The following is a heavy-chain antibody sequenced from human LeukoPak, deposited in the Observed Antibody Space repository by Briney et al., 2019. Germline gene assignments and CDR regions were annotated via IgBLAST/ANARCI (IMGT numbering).Heavy chain of an antibody. J-gene: IGHJ4*02. V-gene: IGHV3-23*01. Sequence: GGSLRLSCAASGFTFSSYAMSWVRQAPGKGLEWVSAISGSGGSTYYADSVKGRFTISRDNSKNTLYLQMNSLRAEDTAVYYCAKDPRRGYDARYFDYWGQGTLVTVSS. CDR1: GFTFSSYA. CDR2: ISGSGGST. CDR3: AKDPRRGYDARYFDY. D-gene: IGHD5-12*01.